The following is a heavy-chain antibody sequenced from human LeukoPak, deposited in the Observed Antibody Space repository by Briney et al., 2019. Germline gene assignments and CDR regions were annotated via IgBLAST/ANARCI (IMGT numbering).Heavy chain of an antibody. D-gene: IGHD1-7*01. Sequence: PGGSLRLSCAASGFTFSSSAMSWVRQAPGKGLEWVSTISGSGGSTYYADSVKGRFTISRDNSKNTLYLQMNSLRAEDTAVYYCAKGVNWNYDYFDYWGQGTLVTVSS. J-gene: IGHJ4*02. V-gene: IGHV3-23*01. CDR2: ISGSGGST. CDR1: GFTFSSSA. CDR3: AKGVNWNYDYFDY.